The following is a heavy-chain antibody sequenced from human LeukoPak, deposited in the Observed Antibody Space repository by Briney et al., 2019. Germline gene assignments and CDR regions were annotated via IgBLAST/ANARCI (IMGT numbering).Heavy chain of an antibody. CDR3: AGGITMIVENDAFDI. D-gene: IGHD3-22*01. J-gene: IGHJ3*02. V-gene: IGHV4-61*02. CDR2: IYTSRST. CDR1: GGSISSGSYY. Sequence: SETLSLTCTVSGGSISSGSYYWSWIRQPAGKGLEWIGRIYTSRSTNYNPSLKSRVTISVDTSKNQFSLKLSSVTAADTAVYYCAGGITMIVENDAFDIWGQGTMVTVSS.